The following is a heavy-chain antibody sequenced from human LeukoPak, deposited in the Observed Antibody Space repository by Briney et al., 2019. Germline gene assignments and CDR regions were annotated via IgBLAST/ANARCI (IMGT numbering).Heavy chain of an antibody. CDR2: IIPMFGTT. D-gene: IGHD2-15*01. Sequence: SVKVSCKASGGSFRSYAISWVRQAPGQGLEWMGEIIPMFGTTNYAQKFQGRVTVTADESTRTAYMELSSLRSEDTAVYYCARGVVVVAALVQYYYYGMDVWGQGTTVAVSS. CDR3: ARGVVVVAALVQYYYYGMDV. CDR1: GGSFRSYA. J-gene: IGHJ6*02. V-gene: IGHV1-69*13.